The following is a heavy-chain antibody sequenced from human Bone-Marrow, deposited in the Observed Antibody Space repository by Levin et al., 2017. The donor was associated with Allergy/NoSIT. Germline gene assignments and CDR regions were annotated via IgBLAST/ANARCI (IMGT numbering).Heavy chain of an antibody. CDR3: AKDILSAYQRGYFDH. V-gene: IGHV3-9*01. CDR1: GFTFEDYA. J-gene: IGHJ4*01. Sequence: GGSLRLSCEASGFTFEDYAMHWVRQAPGKGLEWVSGITWNSVNIGYADSVKGRFTISRDNANNSVYLQMNSLRLEDTAFYFCAKDILSAYQRGYFDHWGQGILVTVSS. D-gene: IGHD5-12*01. CDR2: ITWNSVNI.